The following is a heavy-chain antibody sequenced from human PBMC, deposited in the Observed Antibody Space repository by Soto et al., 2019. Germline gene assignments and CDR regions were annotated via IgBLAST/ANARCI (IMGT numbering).Heavy chain of an antibody. J-gene: IGHJ6*02. CDR3: ARKLELRGSYYYYYDMDV. CDR2: INPNSGGT. Sequence: ASVKVSGKASGYTFTDYYMHWVRQAPGQGLEWMGWINPNSGGTNYAQKFQGRVTMTRDTSISTAYMELSRLRSDDTAVYYCARKLELRGSYYYYYDMDVWGQGTTGTVSS. V-gene: IGHV1-2*02. D-gene: IGHD1-7*01. CDR1: GYTFTDYY.